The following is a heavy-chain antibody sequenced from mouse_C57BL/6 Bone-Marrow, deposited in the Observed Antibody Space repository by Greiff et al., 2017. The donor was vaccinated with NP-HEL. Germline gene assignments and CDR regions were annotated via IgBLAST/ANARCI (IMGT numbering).Heavy chain of an antibody. Sequence: VQLQQSGAELARPGASVKLSCKASGYTFTSYGISWVKQRTGQGLEWIGEIYPRSGNTYYNEKFKGKATLTADKSSSTAYMGLRSLTSEDSAVYFCAKGITTVVHWYFDDWGTGTTVTVSS. CDR3: AKGITTVVHWYFDD. CDR1: GYTFTSYG. J-gene: IGHJ1*03. D-gene: IGHD1-1*01. V-gene: IGHV1-81*01. CDR2: IYPRSGNT.